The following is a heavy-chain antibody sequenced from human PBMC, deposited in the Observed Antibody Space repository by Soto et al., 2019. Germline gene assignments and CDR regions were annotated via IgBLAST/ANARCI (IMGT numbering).Heavy chain of an antibody. CDR2: IKIKADGGTA. CDR3: TAVLRYFDWFNPYDY. J-gene: IGHJ4*02. Sequence: EVRLVESGGGLVKPGGSLRLSCAVSGLTFSNAWMNWVRQAPGKGLEWVGRIKIKADGGTADYAAPVEGRFTISREDSXXTLYLQMHSLKTEDTAVYYCTAVLRYFDWFNPYDYWGQGTLVTV. CDR1: GLTFSNAW. V-gene: IGHV3-15*07. D-gene: IGHD3-9*01.